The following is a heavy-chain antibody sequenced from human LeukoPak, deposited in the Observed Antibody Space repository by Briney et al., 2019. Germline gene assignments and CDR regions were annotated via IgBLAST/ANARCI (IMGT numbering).Heavy chain of an antibody. V-gene: IGHV3-23*01. CDR2: ITGSTRST. J-gene: IGHJ4*02. Sequence: GGSLRLSCAASGFIFNAYGMSWVRQAPGQGLEWVAAITGSTRSTYYTDSVKGRFIISRDNSKNTVYLQMNSLRAEDTAVYYCAKDQLNRFCSAGSCSVTHDYWGQGTLVTVPS. D-gene: IGHD2-15*01. CDR3: AKDQLNRFCSAGSCSVTHDY. CDR1: GFIFNAYG.